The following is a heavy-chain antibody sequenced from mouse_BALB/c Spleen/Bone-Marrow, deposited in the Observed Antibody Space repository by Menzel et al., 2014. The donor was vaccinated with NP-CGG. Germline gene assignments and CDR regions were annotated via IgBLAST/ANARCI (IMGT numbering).Heavy chain of an antibody. CDR1: GYTFSSDY. CDR3: TRSRRAMDY. V-gene: IGHV1S81*02. CDR2: INPSNGGT. D-gene: IGHD2-12*01. Sequence: QVQLQQSGAELVKPGASVKLSCKASGYTFSSDYMYWVKQRPGQGLEWIGEINPSNGGTNFNEKFKSKATLTVDKSSSTAYMQLSNLTSEDSAVYYCTRSRRAMDYWGQGTSVTVSS. J-gene: IGHJ4*01.